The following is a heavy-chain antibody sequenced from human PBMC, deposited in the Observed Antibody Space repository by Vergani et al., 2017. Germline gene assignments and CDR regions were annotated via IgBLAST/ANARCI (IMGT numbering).Heavy chain of an antibody. CDR1: GGSINSHNYY. CDR3: ARGGSRVKFDP. V-gene: IGHV4-39*07. CDR2: INHSGST. D-gene: IGHD3-10*01. J-gene: IGHJ5*02. Sequence: QVQLQESGPGLVKPSQTLSLTCTVSGGSINSHNYYWSWIRQPPGKGLEWIGEINHSGSTNYNPSLKSRVTISVDTSKNQFSLKLSSVTAADTAVYYCARGGSRVKFDPWGQGTLVTVSS.